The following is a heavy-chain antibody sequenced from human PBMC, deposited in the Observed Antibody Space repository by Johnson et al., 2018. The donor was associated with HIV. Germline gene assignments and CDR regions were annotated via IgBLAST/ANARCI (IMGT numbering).Heavy chain of an antibody. V-gene: IGHV3-30-3*01. CDR2: ISYDGSNK. J-gene: IGHJ3*02. D-gene: IGHD6-6*01. CDR1: GFTFSSYA. Sequence: QVLLVESGGGVVQPGRSLRLSCAASGFTFSSYAMHWVRQAPGKGLEWVAVISYDGSNKYYADSVKGRFTISRDNSKNTLYLQMNSLRAEDTAVYYCASSIPPYSSSSVAFDIWGQGTMVTVSS. CDR3: ASSIPPYSSSSVAFDI.